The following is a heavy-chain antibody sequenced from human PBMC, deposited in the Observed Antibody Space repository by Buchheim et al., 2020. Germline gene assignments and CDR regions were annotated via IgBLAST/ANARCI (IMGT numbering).Heavy chain of an antibody. CDR2: ISASGGAT. D-gene: IGHD5-12*01. CDR1: GLTFSDFA. Sequence: EVHLLESGGGLVQPGGSLRLSCVASGLTFSDFAMSWVRQAPGKGLEWVSSISASGGATYYADSVKGRFTLSRDNSENTLFLQMNSLRAEDAALYYCARDPIVATITWFFFDFWGQGTL. CDR3: ARDPIVATITWFFFDF. V-gene: IGHV3-23*01. J-gene: IGHJ4*02.